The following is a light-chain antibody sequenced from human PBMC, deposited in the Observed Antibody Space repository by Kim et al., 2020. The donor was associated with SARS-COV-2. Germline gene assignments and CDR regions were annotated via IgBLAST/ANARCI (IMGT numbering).Light chain of an antibody. CDR3: VSYTSSITLV. J-gene: IGLJ2*01. Sequence: QLNTISCKENSRGGGIYNYVSWYKQHTGKAPKHSIYDVTNRPAGVSGRFAGSKSGNTDSLTISGLQIDDEADYYCVSYTSSITLVLGGGTQLTVL. CDR1: SRGGGIYNY. CDR2: DVT. V-gene: IGLV2-14*03.